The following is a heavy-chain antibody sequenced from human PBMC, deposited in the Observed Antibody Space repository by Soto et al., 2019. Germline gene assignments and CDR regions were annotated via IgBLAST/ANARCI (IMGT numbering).Heavy chain of an antibody. CDR1: GFTFTSYA. J-gene: IGHJ3*02. Sequence: EVQLLESGGGLVPPGESLRLSCAASGFTFTSYAMSWVRQAPGKGLEWVSLISGSGGSTYYADSVKGRFTISRDDSKNAVYLQMDSLRAEDTAVYYCAKQRGYSSGWCGAFDIWGQGTMVTVSS. CDR3: AKQRGYSSGWCGAFDI. CDR2: ISGSGGST. D-gene: IGHD6-19*01. V-gene: IGHV3-23*01.